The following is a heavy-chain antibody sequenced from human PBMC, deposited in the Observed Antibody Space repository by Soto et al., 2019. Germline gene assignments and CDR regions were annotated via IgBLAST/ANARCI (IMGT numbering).Heavy chain of an antibody. CDR1: GYTFTGYG. CDR2: ASPLTATT. CDR3: SQGSTAEADF. J-gene: IGHJ4*02. Sequence: QAQLVQSGAEVKKPGASVKVSCKASGYTFTGYGITWVRQAPGQGLEWMGWASPLTATTNYAPKFQGRVTMTTDTSTNTANMELMSLRAVDTAVYYGSQGSTAEADFWGQGTLVTVSS. D-gene: IGHD1-26*01. V-gene: IGHV1-18*01.